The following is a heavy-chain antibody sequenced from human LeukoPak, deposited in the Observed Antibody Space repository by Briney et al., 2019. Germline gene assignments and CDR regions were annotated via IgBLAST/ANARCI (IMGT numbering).Heavy chain of an antibody. CDR3: AGGTFDDYGDYDRGDYFDH. CDR2: IYYSGLT. J-gene: IGHJ4*02. V-gene: IGHV4-39*02. Sequence: PSETLSLTCTVSGSSISSCSSSWGWVRQPPGQGPEWIGSIYYSGLTYDNPSHKRLVSISVDSSKNHFSLQVSSVTAADTAVYYCAGGTFDDYGDYDRGDYFDHWGQGTLVTVSS. D-gene: IGHD4-17*01. CDR1: GSSISSCSSS.